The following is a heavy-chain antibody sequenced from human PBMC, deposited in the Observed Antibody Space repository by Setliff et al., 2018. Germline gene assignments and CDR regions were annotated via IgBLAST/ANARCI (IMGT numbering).Heavy chain of an antibody. D-gene: IGHD2-15*01. CDR1: GYTFTESI. J-gene: IGHJ3*02. Sequence: ASVQVSCKASGYTFTESIVSWVRQAPGQGLEWLGWIGVYSGNTYTAQRFQGRVTMTTDTSTNMAYLELRGLRSDDTAIYYCAISSLSICSGGSCPNAFDIWGQGTLVTVSS. CDR3: AISSLSICSGGSCPNAFDI. V-gene: IGHV1-18*01. CDR2: IGVYSGNT.